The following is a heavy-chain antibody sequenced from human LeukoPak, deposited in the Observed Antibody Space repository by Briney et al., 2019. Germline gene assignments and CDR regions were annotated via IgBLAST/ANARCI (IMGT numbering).Heavy chain of an antibody. D-gene: IGHD1-26*01. V-gene: IGHV4-59*01. J-gene: IGHJ3*02. CDR3: ATDSGSYDDAFDI. CDR1: GGSISSYY. Sequence: PSETLSLTCTVSGGSISSYYWSWIRQPPGKGLEWIGYIYYSGSTNYNPSLKSRVTISVDTSKNQFSLKLSSVTAADTAVYYCATDSGSYDDAFDIWGQGTMVTVSS. CDR2: IYYSGST.